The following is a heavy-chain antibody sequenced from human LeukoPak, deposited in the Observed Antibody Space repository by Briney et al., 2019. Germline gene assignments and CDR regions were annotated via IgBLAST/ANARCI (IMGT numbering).Heavy chain of an antibody. CDR1: GFTFSSYW. CDR2: INQDGTEK. J-gene: IGHJ4*02. V-gene: IGHV3-7*03. CDR3: ARGPLIAAAGTW. D-gene: IGHD6-13*01. Sequence: GGSLRLSCAASGFTFSSYWMSWVRQAPGEGLEWVAKINQDGTEKAYVDSVRGRFTISRGNAKNSLFLQMNSLRAEDTAVYYCARGPLIAAAGTWWGQGTLVTVSS.